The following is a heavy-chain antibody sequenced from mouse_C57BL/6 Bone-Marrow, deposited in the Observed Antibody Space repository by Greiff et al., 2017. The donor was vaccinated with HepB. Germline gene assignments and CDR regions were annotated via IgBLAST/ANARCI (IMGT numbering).Heavy chain of an antibody. CDR2: ISNGGGST. J-gene: IGHJ2*01. CDR1: GFTFSDYY. V-gene: IGHV5-12*01. Sequence: EVQGVESGGGLVQPGGSLKLSCAASGFTFSDYYMYWVRQTPEKRLEWVAYISNGGGSTYYPDTVKGRFTISRDNAKNTLYLQMSRLKSEDTAMYYCARRGLLYFDYWGQGTTLTVSS. CDR3: ARRGLLYFDY. D-gene: IGHD2-10*01.